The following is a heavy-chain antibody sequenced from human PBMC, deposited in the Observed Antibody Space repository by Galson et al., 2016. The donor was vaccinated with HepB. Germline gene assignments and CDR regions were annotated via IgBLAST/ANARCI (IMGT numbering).Heavy chain of an antibody. CDR3: ARVPGFS. V-gene: IGHV3-53*01. D-gene: IGHD5-12*01. Sequence: SLRLSCAASGFTVSTNYMSWVRQAPGKGLEWVSFIYSGGGTYYADSVKGRFTISRDSSKNTSYLQMNSLRAEDTAVYYCARVPGFSWGQGTLVTVSP. CDR2: IYSGGGT. CDR1: GFTVSTNY. J-gene: IGHJ5*02.